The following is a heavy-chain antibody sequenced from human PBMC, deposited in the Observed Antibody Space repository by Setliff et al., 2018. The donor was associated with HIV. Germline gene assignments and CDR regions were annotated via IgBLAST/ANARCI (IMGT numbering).Heavy chain of an antibody. Sequence: SETLSLTCSVSGGSFSGYYWSWIRQPPGKGLEWIAYIFYRGSTNYNPSLKSRVTISVDSSKNQVSLTVTSVTAADTAVYYCARRDHSDNLSYPMDVWGKGTTVTVSS. CDR3: ARRDHSDNLSYPMDV. J-gene: IGHJ6*03. CDR2: IFYRGST. D-gene: IGHD3-22*01. CDR1: GGSFSGYY. V-gene: IGHV4-59*08.